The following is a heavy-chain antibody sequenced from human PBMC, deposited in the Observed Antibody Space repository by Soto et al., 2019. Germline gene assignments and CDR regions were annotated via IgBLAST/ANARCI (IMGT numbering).Heavy chain of an antibody. J-gene: IGHJ5*02. V-gene: IGHV3-48*01. CDR2: ISSSSSTI. Sequence: GGSLRLSCAASGFTFSSYSMNWVRQAPGKGLEWVSYISSSSSTIYYADSVKGRFTISRDNAKNSLYLQMNSLRAEDTAVYYCAREGWFDPWGQGTLVTVSS. CDR1: GFTFSSYS. CDR3: AREGWFDP.